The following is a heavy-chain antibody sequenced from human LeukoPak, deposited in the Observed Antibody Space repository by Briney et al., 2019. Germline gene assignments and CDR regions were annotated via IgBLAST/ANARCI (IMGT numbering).Heavy chain of an antibody. J-gene: IGHJ6*02. V-gene: IGHV1-58*02. CDR2: IVVGSGST. D-gene: IGHD4-11*01. Sequence: ASVKASCKASGFTFTNSAMQWVRQARGQRLEWIGWIVVGSGSTNYAQKFQERVTITRDMSTSTAYMELSSLRSEDTAVYYCAADSYSNYQYYGMDVWGQGTTATVSS. CDR3: AADSYSNYQYYGMDV. CDR1: GFTFTNSA.